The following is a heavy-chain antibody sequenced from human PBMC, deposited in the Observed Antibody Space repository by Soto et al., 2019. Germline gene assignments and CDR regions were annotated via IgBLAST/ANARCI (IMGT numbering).Heavy chain of an antibody. CDR2: MWHDGTRE. Sequence: QVQLVESGGGVVQPGTSLRLSCAASGFTVSTHGMHWVRQAPGKGLEWVARMWHDGTRENYVDSVKGRFTISRDTSKNTVYLQMNSLRAEDTAVYYCARDLALNGLDYRGQGTLVTVSP. CDR3: ARDLALNGLDY. D-gene: IGHD3-3*02. V-gene: IGHV3-33*01. J-gene: IGHJ4*02. CDR1: GFTVSTHG.